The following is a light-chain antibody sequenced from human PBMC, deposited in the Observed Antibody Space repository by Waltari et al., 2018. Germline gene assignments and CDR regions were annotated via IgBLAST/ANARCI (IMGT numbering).Light chain of an antibody. J-gene: IGKJ3*01. CDR3: QQSHSTPFT. CDR1: QSISSY. Sequence: DIQMTQSPSSLFASVGDRVTITCRASQSISSYLNWYQQKPGKAPKLLIYAASSLQSGVPSRFSGSGSGTDFTLTISSLQPEDFATYYCQQSHSTPFTFGPGTKVDIK. CDR2: AAS. V-gene: IGKV1-39*01.